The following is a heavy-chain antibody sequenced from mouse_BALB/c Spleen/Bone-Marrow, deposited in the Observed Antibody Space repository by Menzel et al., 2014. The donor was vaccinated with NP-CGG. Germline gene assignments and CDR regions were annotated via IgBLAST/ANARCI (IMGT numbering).Heavy chain of an antibody. Sequence: VKLQQSGTELVKPGASVKLSCTASGFNIKDTYMHWVKQRPEQGLEWIGRIDPANGNTRYDPKFQGKATITADTSSNTAYLQLTSLTSEDTAVYYCARAYYYGSSYYVMDYWGQGTSVTVSS. D-gene: IGHD1-1*01. J-gene: IGHJ4*01. V-gene: IGHV14-3*02. CDR3: ARAYYYGSSYYVMDY. CDR2: IDPANGNT. CDR1: GFNIKDTY.